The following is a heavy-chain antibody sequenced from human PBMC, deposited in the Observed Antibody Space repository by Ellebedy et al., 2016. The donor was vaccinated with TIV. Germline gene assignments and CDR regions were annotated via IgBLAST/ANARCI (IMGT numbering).Heavy chain of an antibody. CDR3: ARALYGSGSYYNSYYYGMDV. D-gene: IGHD3-10*01. CDR2: INHSGST. V-gene: IGHV4-34*01. J-gene: IGHJ6*02. CDR1: GGSFSGYY. Sequence: SETLSLTXAVYGGSFSGYYWSWIRQPPGKGLEWIGEINHSGSTNYNPSLKSRVTISVDTSKNQFSLKLSSVTAADTAVYYCARALYGSGSYYNSYYYGMDVWGQGTTVTVSS.